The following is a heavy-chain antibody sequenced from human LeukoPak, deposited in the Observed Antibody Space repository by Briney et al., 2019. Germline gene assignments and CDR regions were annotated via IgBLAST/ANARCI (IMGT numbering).Heavy chain of an antibody. D-gene: IGHD2-8*01. Sequence: GGSLRLSCAASGFTVSSNYMSWVRQAPGKGLEWVSVIYSGGNTYYADSVKGRFTISRDNSKNTLYLQMSSLRAEDTAVYYCLGPILNDWFDPWGQGTLVTVSS. CDR3: LGPILNDWFDP. V-gene: IGHV3-53*05. CDR2: IYSGGNT. CDR1: GFTVSSNY. J-gene: IGHJ5*02.